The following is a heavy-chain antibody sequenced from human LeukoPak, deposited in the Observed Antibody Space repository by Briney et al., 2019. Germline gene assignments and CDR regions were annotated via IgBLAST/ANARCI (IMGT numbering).Heavy chain of an antibody. D-gene: IGHD6-13*01. Sequence: GGSLRLSCAASGFPFNAYWMTWVRQAPGKGLEWVANIRQDGDTKYYVDSVKGRFTISRDNAMNLLYLQMNSLRAEDTAIYYCARSLPYGTTWYGRSDFWGQGTLVTVSS. J-gene: IGHJ4*02. CDR3: ARSLPYGTTWYGRSDF. CDR1: GFPFNAYW. V-gene: IGHV3-7*03. CDR2: IRQDGDTK.